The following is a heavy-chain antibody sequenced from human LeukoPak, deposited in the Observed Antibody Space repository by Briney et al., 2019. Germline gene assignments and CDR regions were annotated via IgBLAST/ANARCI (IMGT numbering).Heavy chain of an antibody. CDR2: ISPSSSYI. CDR3: ARTYGGNPFDY. J-gene: IGHJ4*02. V-gene: IGHV3-21*01. CDR1: GFSFSGYS. D-gene: IGHD4-23*01. Sequence: GGSLRLSCAASGFSFSGYSINWVRQAPGKGLEWVSSISPSSSYIYYADSVKGRFTISRDNAKNSLYLQMNSLRAEDTAVYYCARTYGGNPFDYWGQGTLVTVSS.